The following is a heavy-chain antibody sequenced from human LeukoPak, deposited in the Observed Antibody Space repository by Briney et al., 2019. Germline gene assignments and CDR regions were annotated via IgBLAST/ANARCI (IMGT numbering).Heavy chain of an antibody. D-gene: IGHD1-26*01. CDR1: GFTFSSYT. V-gene: IGHV3-64*01. CDR3: ARTGGATYYGSAMYYFDC. Sequence: GGSLRLSCAASGFTFSSYTMHWVRQAPGKGLEYVSASTHNGGSTYYANSVKGRFTISRDNSKNTLYLQLGSLRAEDMAVYYCARTGGATYYGSAMYYFDCWGQGTLVTVSS. J-gene: IGHJ4*02. CDR2: STHNGGST.